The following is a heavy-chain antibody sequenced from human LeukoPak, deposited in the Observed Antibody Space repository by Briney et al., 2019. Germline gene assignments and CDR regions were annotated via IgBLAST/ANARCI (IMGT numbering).Heavy chain of an antibody. CDR1: GFTFSSYS. V-gene: IGHV3-21*01. CDR2: ISSSSSYI. J-gene: IGHJ6*02. CDR3: ARGKVGEQQLGLYYYGMDV. D-gene: IGHD6-13*01. Sequence: GGSLRLSCAASGFTFSSYSMNWVRQAPGKGLEWVSSISSSSSYIYYADSVKGRFTISRDNAKNSLYLQMNSLRAEDTAVYYCARGKVGEQQLGLYYYGMDVWGQGTTVTVSS.